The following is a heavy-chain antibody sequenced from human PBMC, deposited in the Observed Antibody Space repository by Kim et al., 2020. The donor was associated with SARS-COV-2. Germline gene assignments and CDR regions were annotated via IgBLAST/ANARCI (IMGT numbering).Heavy chain of an antibody. CDR3: ANFAS. J-gene: IGHJ5*02. CDR2: SDGSHK. V-gene: IGHV3-33*06. Sequence: SDGSHKYYADSVMGRFTISRDNSKNMLFLQMNSLRAEDTAVYYCANFASWGQGTLVTVSS.